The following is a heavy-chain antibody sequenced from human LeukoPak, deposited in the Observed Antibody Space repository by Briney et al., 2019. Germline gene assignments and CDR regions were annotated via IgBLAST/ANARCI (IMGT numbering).Heavy chain of an antibody. D-gene: IGHD3-3*01. J-gene: IGHJ4*02. Sequence: PGGSLRLSCAASGFTVSSNYMSWVRQAPGKGLEWASVIYSGGSTYYADSVKGRFTISRHNSKNTLYLQMNSLRAEDTAVYYCARGHYDFWSGPYFDYWGQGTLVTVSS. V-gene: IGHV3-53*04. CDR3: ARGHYDFWSGPYFDY. CDR2: IYSGGST. CDR1: GFTVSSNY.